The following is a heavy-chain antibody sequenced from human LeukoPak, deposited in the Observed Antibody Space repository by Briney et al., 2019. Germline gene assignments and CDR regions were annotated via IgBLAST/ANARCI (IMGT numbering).Heavy chain of an antibody. CDR3: ARSDLGDTFDI. V-gene: IGHV5-51*01. Sequence: GESLKISCKASGYNFPDFWIAWVRQMPGKGLEWMGIIYPDDSDTRYSPSFQGQVTISADKSISTAYLQWSSLKASDTAMYYCARSDLGDTFDIWGQGTMVTVSS. D-gene: IGHD7-27*01. J-gene: IGHJ3*02. CDR1: GYNFPDFW. CDR2: IYPDDSDT.